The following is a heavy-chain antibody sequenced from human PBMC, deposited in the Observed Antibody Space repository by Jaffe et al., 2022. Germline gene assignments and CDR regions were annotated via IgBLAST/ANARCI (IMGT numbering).Heavy chain of an antibody. Sequence: QVQLVQSGAEVKKPGASVKVSCKASGYTFTGYYMHWVRQAPGQGLEWMGRINPNSGGTNYAQKFQGRVTMTRDTSISTAYMELSRLRSDDTAVYYCARDGDSGWYPPSLYYFDYWGQGTLVTVSS. CDR1: GYTFTGYY. CDR3: ARDGDSGWYPPSLYYFDY. D-gene: IGHD6-19*01. CDR2: INPNSGGT. J-gene: IGHJ4*02. V-gene: IGHV1-2*06.